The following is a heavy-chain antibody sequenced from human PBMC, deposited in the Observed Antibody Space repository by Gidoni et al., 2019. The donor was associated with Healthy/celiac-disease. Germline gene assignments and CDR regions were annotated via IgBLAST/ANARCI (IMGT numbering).Heavy chain of an antibody. D-gene: IGHD2-2*01. CDR1: GFTFSSYG. J-gene: IGHJ6*02. V-gene: IGHV3-33*01. CDR3: ARLGYCSSTSCSTPSDYYYYGMDV. CDR2: IWYDGSNK. Sequence: QVQLVESGGGVVQPGRSLRLSCAASGFTFSSYGMHWVRQAPGKGLEWVAVIWYDGSNKYYADSVKGRFTISRDNSKNTLYLQMNSLRAEDTAVYYCARLGYCSSTSCSTPSDYYYYGMDVWGQGTTVTVSS.